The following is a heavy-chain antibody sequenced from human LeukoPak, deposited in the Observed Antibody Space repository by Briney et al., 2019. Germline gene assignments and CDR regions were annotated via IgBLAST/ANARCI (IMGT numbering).Heavy chain of an antibody. Sequence: SVKVSCKASGGTFSSYAISWVRQAPGQGLEWMGGINPIFGTANYAQKFQGRVTITSDTSTSTAYIEPSSLRSEDTAVYYCASTTRGGTYYYYMDVWGKGTTVTISS. CDR3: ASTTRGGTYYYYMDV. CDR2: INPIFGTA. J-gene: IGHJ6*03. D-gene: IGHD1-1*01. CDR1: GGTFSSYA. V-gene: IGHV1-69*06.